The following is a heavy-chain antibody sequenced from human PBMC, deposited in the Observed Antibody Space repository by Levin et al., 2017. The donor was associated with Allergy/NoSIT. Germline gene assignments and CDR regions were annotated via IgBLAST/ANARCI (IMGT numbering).Heavy chain of an antibody. D-gene: IGHD5-18*01. J-gene: IGHJ4*02. Sequence: PGESLKISCAASGFTLSNYHMNWLRQAPGKGLEWVSSIGPRSDYIYYTDSVKGRFTISRDNAKNSLYLQMNSLRAEDTAVYYCARGGGDATTLGLPDYWGQGTLVTVSS. CDR2: IGPRSDYI. CDR3: ARGGGDATTLGLPDY. CDR1: GFTLSNYH. V-gene: IGHV3-21*01.